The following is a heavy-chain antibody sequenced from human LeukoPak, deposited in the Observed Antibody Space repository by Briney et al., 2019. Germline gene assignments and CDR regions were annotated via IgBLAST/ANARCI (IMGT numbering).Heavy chain of an antibody. CDR3: ARVLSYGSGSYYNGYYYMDV. V-gene: IGHV3-20*04. D-gene: IGHD3-10*01. Sequence: GGSLRLSCAASGFTFDDYGMSWVRQAPGKGLEWVSGINWNGGSTGYADSVKGRFTISRDNAKNSLYLQMNSLRAEDTALYYCARVLSYGSGSYYNGYYYMDVWGKGTTVTVSS. CDR1: GFTFDDYG. J-gene: IGHJ6*03. CDR2: INWNGGST.